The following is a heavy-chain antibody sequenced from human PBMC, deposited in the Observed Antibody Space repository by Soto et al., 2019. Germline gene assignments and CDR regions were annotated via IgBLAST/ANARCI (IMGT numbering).Heavy chain of an antibody. CDR2: IYYRGRT. J-gene: IGHJ1*01. CDR1: GVSISSGGYY. V-gene: IGHV4-31*03. Sequence: QVQLQESGPGLVKPSQTLSLTCTVSGVSISSGGYYWNWIRQHPGKGLEWVGSIYYRGRTYYNPSLKSRVTISVDTSKNQFSLKLNSVTAADTAVYYCARDQGGYCSITSCYLPEYFQHWGQGSLVTVSS. D-gene: IGHD2-2*01. CDR3: ARDQGGYCSITSCYLPEYFQH.